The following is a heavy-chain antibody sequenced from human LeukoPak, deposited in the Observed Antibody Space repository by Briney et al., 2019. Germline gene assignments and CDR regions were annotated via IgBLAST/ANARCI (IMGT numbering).Heavy chain of an antibody. CDR3: ATGYYDSSGAPGFDY. J-gene: IGHJ4*02. Sequence: PGGSLRLSFAAPGFTFSSLWMSWVRPAPGKGLGWGAVIWYDGSNKYYADSVKGRFTISRDNSKNTLYLQMNSLRAEDTAVYYCATGYYDSSGAPGFDYWGQGTLVTVSS. V-gene: IGHV3-33*08. CDR2: IWYDGSNK. CDR1: GFTFSSLW. D-gene: IGHD3-22*01.